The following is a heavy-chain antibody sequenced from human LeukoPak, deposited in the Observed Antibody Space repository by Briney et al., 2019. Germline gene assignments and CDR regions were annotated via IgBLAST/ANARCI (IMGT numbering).Heavy chain of an antibody. J-gene: IGHJ6*03. Sequence: SETLSLTCTVSGGSISSYYWSWIRQPPGKGLEWIGYIYYSGSTNYNPSLKSRVTISVDTSKNQFSLKLSSVTAADTAVYYCARSVEGYCSGGNCYYYSYYMDVWGKGTMVTVSS. D-gene: IGHD2-15*01. V-gene: IGHV4-59*01. CDR1: GGSISSYY. CDR3: ARSVEGYCSGGNCYYYSYYMDV. CDR2: IYYSGST.